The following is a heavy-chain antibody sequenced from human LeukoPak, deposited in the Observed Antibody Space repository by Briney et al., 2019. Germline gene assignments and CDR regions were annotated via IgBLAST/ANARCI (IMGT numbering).Heavy chain of an antibody. D-gene: IGHD1-26*01. CDR1: GYTLTELS. CDR3: ATDSGSYYRGAFDI. Sequence: GASVKVSCKVSGYTLTELSMHWVRQAPGKGLEWMGGFDPEDGETIYAQKFQGRATMTEDTSTDTAYMELSSLRSEDTAVYYCATDSGSYYRGAFDIWGQGTMVTVSS. CDR2: FDPEDGET. V-gene: IGHV1-24*01. J-gene: IGHJ3*02.